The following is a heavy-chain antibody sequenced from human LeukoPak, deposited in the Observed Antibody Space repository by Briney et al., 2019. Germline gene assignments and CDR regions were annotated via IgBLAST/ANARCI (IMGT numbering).Heavy chain of an antibody. CDR1: GGSISSYY. CDR3: ARGGGAALWLPTNWFDP. V-gene: IGHV4-59*12. J-gene: IGHJ5*02. CDR2: IYYSGNT. D-gene: IGHD5-18*01. Sequence: SETLSLTCTVSGGSISSYYWTWIRQPPGKGLEWIGYIYYSGNTNYNPSLKSRVTISVDTSKNQFSLKLSSVTAADTAVYYCARGGGAALWLPTNWFDPWGQGTLVTVSS.